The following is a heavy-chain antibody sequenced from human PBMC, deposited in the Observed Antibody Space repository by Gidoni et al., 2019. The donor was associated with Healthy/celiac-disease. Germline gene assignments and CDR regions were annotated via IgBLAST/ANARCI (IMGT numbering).Heavy chain of an antibody. CDR2: NYYSGSN. J-gene: IGHJ6*02. V-gene: IGHV4-31*03. CDR3: ASQIHDYGDYYYYYGMDV. Sequence: QLQLQESGPGLVKPSQTLSLTCTVSGGSISSRGSYWSWIRQHPGKVLEWIGYNYYSGSNYYNPSLKSRVTISVDTYKNQFSLKLSSVTAADTAVYYCASQIHDYGDYYYYYGMDVWGQGTTVTVSS. CDR1: GGSISSRGSY. D-gene: IGHD4-17*01.